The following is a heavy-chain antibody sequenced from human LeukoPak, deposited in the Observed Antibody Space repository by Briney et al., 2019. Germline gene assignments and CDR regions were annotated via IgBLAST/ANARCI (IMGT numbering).Heavy chain of an antibody. D-gene: IGHD3-10*01. CDR3: ATWPGAWYGEDS. J-gene: IGHJ4*02. CDR1: GFTINVYG. V-gene: IGHV3-30*03. CDR2: ISYDGSKK. Sequence: GRSLRLSCVVSGFTINVYGMHWVRQAPGKGLEWVAVISYDGSKKYYADSVKGRFTSSRDNSQNTLYLQMNNLRAEDTAVYHCATWPGAWYGEDSWGQGTLVTVSS.